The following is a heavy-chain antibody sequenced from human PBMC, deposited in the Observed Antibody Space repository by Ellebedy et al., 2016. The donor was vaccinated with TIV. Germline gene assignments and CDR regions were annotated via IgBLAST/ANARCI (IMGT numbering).Heavy chain of an antibody. CDR2: IFYSGST. V-gene: IGHV4-59*01. J-gene: IGHJ3*02. D-gene: IGHD3-3*01. CDR1: GGPMKNYY. CDR3: ARRKVTVFGETDAFDI. Sequence: MPSETLSLTCTVSGGPMKNYYWTWIRQPPGKGLEWLGQIFYSGSTNYNPPLKSRVTISGDTSKNKFSLRLSSVTAADTAVYYCARRKVTVFGETDAFDIWGQGTVVTVSS.